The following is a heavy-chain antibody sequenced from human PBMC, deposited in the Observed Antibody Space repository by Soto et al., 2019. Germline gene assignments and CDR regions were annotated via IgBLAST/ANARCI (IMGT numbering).Heavy chain of an antibody. V-gene: IGHV3-30*18. Sequence: QVQLVESGGGVVQPGRSLRLSCAASGFTFSSYGMHWVHQAPGKGLEWVAVISYDGSNKYYADSVKGRFTISRDNSKNTLYLQMNSLRAEDTAVYYCAKRGTVTTYWDYYYMDVWGKGTTVTVSS. CDR2: ISYDGSNK. CDR1: GFTFSSYG. CDR3: AKRGTVTTYWDYYYMDV. J-gene: IGHJ6*03. D-gene: IGHD4-17*01.